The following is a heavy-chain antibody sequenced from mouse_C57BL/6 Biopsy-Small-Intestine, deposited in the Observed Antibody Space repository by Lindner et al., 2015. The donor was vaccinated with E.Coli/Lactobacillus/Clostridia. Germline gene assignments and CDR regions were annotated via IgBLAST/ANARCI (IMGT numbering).Heavy chain of an antibody. V-gene: IGHV5-17*01. J-gene: IGHJ1*03. CDR3: ASSSGYERYWYFDV. Sequence: VQLQESGGGLVKPGGSLKLSCAASGFTFSDYGMHWVRQAPEKGLEWVAYISSGSSTIYYADTVEGRFTISRDNAKNTLFLQMTSLRSEDTAIYYCASSSGYERYWYFDVWGTGTTVTVSS. CDR2: ISSGSSTI. CDR1: GFTFSDYG. D-gene: IGHD2-2*01.